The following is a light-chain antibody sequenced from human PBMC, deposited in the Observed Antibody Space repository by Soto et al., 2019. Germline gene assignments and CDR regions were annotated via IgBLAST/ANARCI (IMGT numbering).Light chain of an antibody. J-gene: IGKJ1*01. CDR1: QSVSSK. CDR3: QHYNDWPPTWT. CDR2: GAS. V-gene: IGKV3-15*01. Sequence: EIVMTQSPATLSVSPGERATLSCRASQSVSSKLDWYQQKPGQAPRVLIFGASTRATGVPARFSGSGSGTEFTVTISSLQSEDFAVYYCQHYNDWPPTWTFGQGTRVEIK.